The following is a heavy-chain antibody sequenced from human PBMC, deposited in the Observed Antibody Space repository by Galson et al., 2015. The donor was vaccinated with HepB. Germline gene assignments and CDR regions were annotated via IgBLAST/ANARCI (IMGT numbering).Heavy chain of an antibody. CDR2: TSYDETYK. V-gene: IGHV3-30*04. D-gene: IGHD6-13*01. CDR3: AEEVMEGSSWPRSLYYYGMDV. J-gene: IGHJ6*02. Sequence: SLRLSCAASGFNFNTYSMHWVRLAPGKGLEWAAVTSYDETYKYYGESVKGRFTISRDNSKTTLYLQMNSLRPEDTGVYFCAEEVMEGSSWPRSLYYYGMDVWGQGTTVTVSS. CDR1: GFNFNTYS.